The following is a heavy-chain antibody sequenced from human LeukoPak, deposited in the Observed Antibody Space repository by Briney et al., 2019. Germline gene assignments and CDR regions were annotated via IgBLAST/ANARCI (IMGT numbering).Heavy chain of an antibody. CDR3: ARGRPDYASY. V-gene: IGHV3-64*01. Sequence: GGSLRLSCAASGFTFSSYAMHWVRHAPGKGLEYVSAISSNGGSTYYANSVKGRFTISRDNSKNTLYLQMGSLRAEDMAVYYCARGRPDYASYWGQGTLVTVSS. CDR1: GFTFSSYA. D-gene: IGHD3-10*01. J-gene: IGHJ4*02. CDR2: ISSNGGST.